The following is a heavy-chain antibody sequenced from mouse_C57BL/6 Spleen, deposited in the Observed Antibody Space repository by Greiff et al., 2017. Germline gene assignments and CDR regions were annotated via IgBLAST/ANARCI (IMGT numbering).Heavy chain of an antibody. CDR1: GFNIKDDY. CDR2: IDPENGDT. V-gene: IGHV14-4*01. D-gene: IGHD1-1*01. J-gene: IGHJ3*01. CDR3: TRYYCGSSYWFAY. Sequence: EVQLQQSGAELVRPGASVKLSCTASGFNIKDDYMHWVKQRPEQGLEWIGWIDPENGDTEYASKFQGKATITADTSSNTAYLQLSSLTSEDTAVYYCTRYYCGSSYWFAYWGQGTLVTVSA.